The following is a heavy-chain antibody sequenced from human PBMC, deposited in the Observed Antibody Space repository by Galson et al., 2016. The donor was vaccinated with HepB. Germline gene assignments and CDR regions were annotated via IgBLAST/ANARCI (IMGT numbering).Heavy chain of an antibody. CDR1: GFTFSSYS. V-gene: IGHV3-48*02. CDR2: IGSGGVAM. Sequence: SLRLSCAASGFTFSSYSMNWVRQAPGKGLEWVAHIGSGGVAMYADSVRGRFAISRDNAKRSVYVQMNSLRDEDTAVYFCARDGRREDSGYDYWFDYWGQGALVTVSS. D-gene: IGHD5-12*01. CDR3: ARDGRREDSGYDYWFDY. J-gene: IGHJ4*02.